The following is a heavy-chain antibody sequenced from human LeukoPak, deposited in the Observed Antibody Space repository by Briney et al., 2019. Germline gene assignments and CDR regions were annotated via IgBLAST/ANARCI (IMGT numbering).Heavy chain of an antibody. CDR2: ISPYNGNT. CDR3: ARAPRGSSTWYIVY. J-gene: IGHJ4*02. D-gene: IGHD6-13*01. V-gene: IGHV1-18*01. Sequence: ASVKVSCKASGYTFNSCGISWVRQAPGQGLEWMGWISPYNGNTNYAQKFQGRVTMTTDTSTTTAYMELRSLGSDDTAVYYCARAPRGSSTWYIVYWGQGTLVTVSS. CDR1: GYTFNSCG.